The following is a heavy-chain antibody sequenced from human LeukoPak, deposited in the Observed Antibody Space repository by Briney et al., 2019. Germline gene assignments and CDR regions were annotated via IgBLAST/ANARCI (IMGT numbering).Heavy chain of an antibody. CDR3: ARGVRPEFWSGCHPSLLEF. CDR2: IWYDGSNK. V-gene: IGHV3-33*01. CDR1: GFTFSSYG. D-gene: IGHD3-3*01. J-gene: IGHJ4*02. Sequence: GRSLRLSCAASGFTFSSYGMHWVRQAPGKGLEWVAVIWYDGSNKYYADSVRGRFTISRDTSTNTLYLQMNSLRGEDTSVYFCARGVRPEFWSGCHPSLLEFWCQGTLVTDPS.